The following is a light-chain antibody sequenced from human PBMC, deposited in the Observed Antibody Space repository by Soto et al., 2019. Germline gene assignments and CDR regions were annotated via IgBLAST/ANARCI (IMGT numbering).Light chain of an antibody. CDR2: DAS. V-gene: IGKV3-20*01. CDR3: QQYGSSPWT. J-gene: IGKJ1*01. CDR1: QSVSSSY. Sequence: EIVLTQSPGSLSFSPGERATLSCRASQSVSSSYLAWYQQKPDQAPRLLIYDASSRATGLPDMFSGSGSGTDFTLTSSRLEPEDFAVYYCQQYGSSPWTFGQGTKVEIK.